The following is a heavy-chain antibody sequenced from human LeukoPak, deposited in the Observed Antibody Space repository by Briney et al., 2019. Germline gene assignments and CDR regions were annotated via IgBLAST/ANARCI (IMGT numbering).Heavy chain of an antibody. CDR1: GFTFSSYG. J-gene: IGHJ4*02. CDR3: ATEEWGSFDY. CDR2: ISYDGSNK. V-gene: IGHV3-30*03. D-gene: IGHD3-3*01. Sequence: GGSLRLSCAASGFTFSSYGMHWVRQAPGKGLEWVAVISYDGSNKYYADSVKGRFTISRDNSKNTLYLQMNSLTAEDTAVYYCATEEWGSFDYWGQGTLVTVSS.